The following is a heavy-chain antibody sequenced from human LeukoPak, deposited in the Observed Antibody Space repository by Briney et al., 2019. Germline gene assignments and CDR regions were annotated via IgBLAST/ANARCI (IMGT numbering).Heavy chain of an antibody. CDR1: GGSISSYY. Sequence: SETLSLTCTVSGGSISSYYWSWIRQPPGKGLEWIGYIYYSGSTNYNPSLKSRVTISVDTSKNQFSLKLSSVTAADTAVYYCARRGAFAIGIWGQGTMVTVSS. CDR3: ARRGAFAIGI. V-gene: IGHV4-59*12. CDR2: IYYSGST. J-gene: IGHJ3*02.